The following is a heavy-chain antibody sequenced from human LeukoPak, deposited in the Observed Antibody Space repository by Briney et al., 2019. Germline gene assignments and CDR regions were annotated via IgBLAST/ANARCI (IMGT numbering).Heavy chain of an antibody. J-gene: IGHJ4*02. CDR1: GFTFSSYA. Sequence: GGSLRLSCAASGFTFSSYAMSWVRQAPGKGLEWVSAISGSGGSTYYADSVKGRFTISRDNSKNTLYLQMNSLRAEDTAVYYCAKTATGYSSGHYPGWPVDYWGQGTLVTVSS. D-gene: IGHD6-19*01. V-gene: IGHV3-23*01. CDR3: AKTATGYSSGHYPGWPVDY. CDR2: ISGSGGST.